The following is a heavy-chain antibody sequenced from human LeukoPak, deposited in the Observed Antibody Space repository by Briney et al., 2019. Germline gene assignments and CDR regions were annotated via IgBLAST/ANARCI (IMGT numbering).Heavy chain of an antibody. J-gene: IGHJ4*02. CDR2: ISDNSNYI. Sequence: KAGGSLRLSCAASGFTFSTYSMNWVRQAPGKGLEWVSSISDNSNYIYYSDSVEGRFTISRDNAKNSLYLQMNSLRVEDTAVYYCANHFACGSTSCPPFDSWGQGTLVTVSS. D-gene: IGHD2-2*01. CDR3: ANHFACGSTSCPPFDS. V-gene: IGHV3-21*01. CDR1: GFTFSTYS.